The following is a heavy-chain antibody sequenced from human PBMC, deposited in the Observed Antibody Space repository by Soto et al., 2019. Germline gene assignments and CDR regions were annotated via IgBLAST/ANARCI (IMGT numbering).Heavy chain of an antibody. V-gene: IGHV4-34*01. CDR1: GGCFSRYY. D-gene: IGHD1-1*01. J-gene: IGHJ4*02. CDR2: ITHSGST. Sequence: PSETLSLTCAVYGGCFSRYYWSWIRQPPGKGLEWIGEITHSGSTNYNPSLKSRVTISVDTSKNQFSLKLSSVTAADTAVYYCARHIHNQAFEYYFDSWGQGTLVTAPQ. CDR3: ARHIHNQAFEYYFDS.